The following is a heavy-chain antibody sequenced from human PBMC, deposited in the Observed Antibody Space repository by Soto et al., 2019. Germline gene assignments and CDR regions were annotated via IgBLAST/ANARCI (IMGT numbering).Heavy chain of an antibody. CDR2: ISSSSSYI. D-gene: IGHD2-15*01. J-gene: IGHJ6*02. CDR3: ARDLRGYCSGGSCSYGMDV. V-gene: IGHV3-21*01. Sequence: PGGSLRLSCAASGFTFSSYSMNWVRQAPGKGLKWVSSISSSSSYIYYADSVKGRFTISRDNAKNLLYLQMNSLRAEDTAVYYCARDLRGYCSGGSCSYGMDVWGQGTTVTVSS. CDR1: GFTFSSYS.